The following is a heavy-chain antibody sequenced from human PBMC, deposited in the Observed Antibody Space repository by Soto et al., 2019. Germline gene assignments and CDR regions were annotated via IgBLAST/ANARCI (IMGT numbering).Heavy chain of an antibody. Sequence: QVQLVQSGAEVKKPGSSVKVSCKASGGTFSSYAISWVRQAPGQGLEWMGGIIPIFGTANYAQKFQGRVTITADESTSTAYMELSSPRSEDTAVYYCARSPDRITLDWYFDLWGRGTLVTVSS. D-gene: IGHD3-10*01. J-gene: IGHJ2*01. CDR2: IIPIFGTA. CDR1: GGTFSSYA. CDR3: ARSPDRITLDWYFDL. V-gene: IGHV1-69*01.